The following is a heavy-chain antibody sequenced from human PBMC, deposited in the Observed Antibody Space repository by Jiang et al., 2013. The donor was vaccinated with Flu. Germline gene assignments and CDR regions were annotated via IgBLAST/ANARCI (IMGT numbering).Heavy chain of an antibody. CDR1: GGSISSSSYY. V-gene: IGHV4-39*01. J-gene: IGHJ3*02. Sequence: ALLKPSETLSLTCTVSGGSISSSSYYWGWIRQPPGKGLEWIGSIYYSGSTYYNPSLKSRVTISVDTSKNQFSLKLSSVTATDTAVYYCARTGTYYYDSSGYYRNDAFDIWGQGTMVTISS. CDR3: ARTGTYYYDSSGYYRNDAFDI. CDR2: IYYSGST. D-gene: IGHD3-22*01.